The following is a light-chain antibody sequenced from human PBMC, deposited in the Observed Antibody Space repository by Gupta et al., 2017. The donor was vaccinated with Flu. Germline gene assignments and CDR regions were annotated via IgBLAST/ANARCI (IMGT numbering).Light chain of an antibody. Sequence: QSSLTQPASVSGSPGQSVTSSCNATSSDVGASNYDSWYQQRTGKTPTLMIYAVRNRPSGVSNRFSASKSGDANSLIISACQAEDEDDYYCCSYTNSSAIIVVFGGGTKLTVL. J-gene: IGLJ2*01. CDR3: CSYTNSSAIIVV. CDR2: AVR. CDR1: SSDVGASNY. V-gene: IGLV2-14*01.